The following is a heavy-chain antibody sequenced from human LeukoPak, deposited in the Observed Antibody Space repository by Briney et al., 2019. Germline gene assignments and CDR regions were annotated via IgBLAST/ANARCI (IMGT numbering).Heavy chain of an antibody. CDR3: ASEMTPSYCSSTSCYRGAYYYYMDV. CDR1: GGSISSGSYY. D-gene: IGHD2-2*01. CDR2: IYTSGST. J-gene: IGHJ6*03. Sequence: SETLSLTCTVSGGSISSGSYYWGWIRQPAGKGLEWIGRIYTSGSTNYNPSLKSRVTISVDTSKNQFSLRLSSVTAADTAVYYCASEMTPSYCSSTSCYRGAYYYYMDVWGKGTTVTVSS. V-gene: IGHV4-61*02.